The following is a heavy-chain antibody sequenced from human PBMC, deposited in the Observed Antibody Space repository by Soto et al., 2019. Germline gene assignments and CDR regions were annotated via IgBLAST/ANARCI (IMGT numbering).Heavy chain of an antibody. V-gene: IGHV3-23*01. Sequence: EVQLLESGGGLVQPGGSLRPSCAASGFTFSSYDMNWVRQAPGKGLEWVSTISGSGGSTYYADSVKGRFTISRDNSKNTLYLQMYSLRAEDTAVYYCARASILSYWYFDLWGRGTLVTVSS. D-gene: IGHD2-21*01. CDR3: ARASILSYWYFDL. CDR1: GFTFSSYD. J-gene: IGHJ2*01. CDR2: ISGSGGST.